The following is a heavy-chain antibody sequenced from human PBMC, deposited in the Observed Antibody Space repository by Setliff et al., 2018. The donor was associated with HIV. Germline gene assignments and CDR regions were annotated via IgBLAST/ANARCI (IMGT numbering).Heavy chain of an antibody. Sequence: SETLSLTCAVSGYSIRSGYYWGWIRQSPGKGLEWIGTMFRTGTSYYNPSLTSRVTISQDTSKNQFSLELTSETAADTAVYYCATVDGTRYLDYWGQGKLVTVS. J-gene: IGHJ4*02. CDR3: ATVDGTRYLDY. CDR1: GYSIRSGYY. CDR2: MFRTGTS. D-gene: IGHD1-1*01. V-gene: IGHV4-38-2*01.